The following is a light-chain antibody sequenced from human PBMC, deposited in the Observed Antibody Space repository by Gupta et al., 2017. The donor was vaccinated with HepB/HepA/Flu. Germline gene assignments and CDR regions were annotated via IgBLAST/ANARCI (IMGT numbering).Light chain of an antibody. J-gene: IGKJ1*01. CDR1: QSLFYSTDKKNF. V-gene: IGKV4-1*01. CDR3: QQYHVSPWT. Sequence: IVMTQSPDPLAVSLGERATINCKSSQSLFYSTDKKNFLAWYQQKPGQPPKLLIHWASTRESGVPDRFSGSGSVTDFTLTISSLQAEDVAVYFCQQYHVSPWTFGQGTKVEIK. CDR2: WAS.